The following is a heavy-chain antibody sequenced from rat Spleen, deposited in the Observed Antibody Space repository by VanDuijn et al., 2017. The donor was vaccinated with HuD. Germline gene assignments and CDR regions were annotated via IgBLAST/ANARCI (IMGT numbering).Heavy chain of an antibody. CDR2: INTDGGHT. D-gene: IGHD5-1*01. CDR3: TRPLGAEGYWYFDF. V-gene: IGHV5-58*01. J-gene: IGHJ1*01. CDR1: GFTFSSYW. Sequence: EVQLVESGGGLVQPGGSLKLSCVASGFTFSSYWMYWVRQAPGKGLEWVSSINTDGGHTFYPDSVRGRFTISREDGRSTLYLQMNSLRSEDTATYYCTRPLGAEGYWYFDFWGPGTMVTVSS.